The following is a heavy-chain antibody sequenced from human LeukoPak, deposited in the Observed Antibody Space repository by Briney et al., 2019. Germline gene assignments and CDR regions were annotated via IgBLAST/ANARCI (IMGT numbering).Heavy chain of an antibody. J-gene: IGHJ4*02. CDR2: VSDSGGST. D-gene: IGHD3-16*02. Sequence: PGGSLRLSCAASGFTFNYAWMSWVRQAPGKGLEWVSAVSDSGGSTYYADSVKGRFTISRDNSKNTLYLQMNSLRAEDTAVYYCAKGEKTRPFGGVIDYWGQGTLVTVSS. CDR3: AKGEKTRPFGGVIDY. V-gene: IGHV3-23*01. CDR1: GFTFNYAW.